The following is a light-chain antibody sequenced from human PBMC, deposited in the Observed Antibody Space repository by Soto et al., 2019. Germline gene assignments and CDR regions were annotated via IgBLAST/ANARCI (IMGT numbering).Light chain of an antibody. J-gene: IGKJ4*01. Sequence: EIVLTQSPATLSLSPGERATLSCRASQSVQTYVAWYQQKPGQAPRLLPYDASNRATGIPARFSGGGSGTDFTLTISSLEPEDFAVYYCQQRYSWPPLTFGGGTRVEIK. CDR1: QSVQTY. CDR2: DAS. V-gene: IGKV3-11*01. CDR3: QQRYSWPPLT.